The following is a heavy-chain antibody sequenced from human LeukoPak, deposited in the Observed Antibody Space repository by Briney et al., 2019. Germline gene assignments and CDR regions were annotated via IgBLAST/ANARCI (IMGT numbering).Heavy chain of an antibody. V-gene: IGHV4-39*07. CDR1: GDSITSRSYY. D-gene: IGHD5-12*01. CDR3: ARDQRLYSGYDFWFDP. Sequence: TSETLSLTCTVSGDSITSRSYYWGWIRQAPGKGLEWIASIHYSGTTYYKPSLKSRVTISVDTSKNQFSLRLSSVTAADTAVYYCARDQRLYSGYDFWFDPWGQGTLVKVSS. CDR2: IHYSGTT. J-gene: IGHJ5*02.